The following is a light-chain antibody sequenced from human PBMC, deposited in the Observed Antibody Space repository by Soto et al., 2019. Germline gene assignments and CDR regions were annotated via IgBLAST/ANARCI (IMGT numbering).Light chain of an antibody. CDR1: SRDVGGSNY. V-gene: IGLV2-14*01. CDR3: SSYTSSNTLEV. CDR2: EVS. J-gene: IGLJ1*01. Sequence: QSALIQPASVSGSPGQSITISCTGTSRDVGGSNYVSWYQHHPHRAPKLLIYEVSYRPSGVSSRFSGSKSGNTASLTNSGLQAEDDADYYCSSYTSSNTLEVFGVGTKLTVL.